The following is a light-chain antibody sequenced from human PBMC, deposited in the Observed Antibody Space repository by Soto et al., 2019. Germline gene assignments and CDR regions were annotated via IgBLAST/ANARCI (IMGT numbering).Light chain of an antibody. V-gene: IGLV2-23*02. CDR2: EVS. CDR1: SSDVGSYNL. CDR3: CSYAGSKV. Sequence: QSALTQPASVSGSPGQSITISCTGTSSDVGSYNLVSWYQQHPGKAPKLMIYEVSKRPSGVSNRFSGSTSGNTASLTISGLQAEDEADYYCCSYAGSKVFGTGTKVTVL. J-gene: IGLJ1*01.